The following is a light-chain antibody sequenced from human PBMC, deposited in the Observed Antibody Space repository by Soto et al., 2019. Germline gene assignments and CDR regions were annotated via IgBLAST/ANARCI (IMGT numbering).Light chain of an antibody. CDR3: QQYNSYSPT. CDR1: QSISSW. V-gene: IGKV1-5*03. CDR2: KAS. Sequence: DIQMTQSPSTLSASVGDRVNITCRASQSISSWLAWYQQKPGKAPKLLIYKASSLESGVPSRFSGSGSGTEFTHTISSLQPDDFATYYCQQYNSYSPTFGQGTKLEIK. J-gene: IGKJ2*01.